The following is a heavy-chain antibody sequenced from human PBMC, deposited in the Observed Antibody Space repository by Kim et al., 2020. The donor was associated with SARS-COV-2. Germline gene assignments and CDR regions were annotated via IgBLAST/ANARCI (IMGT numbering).Heavy chain of an antibody. J-gene: IGHJ6*02. CDR1: GYTFTSYD. CDR2: MNPNSGNT. D-gene: IGHD3-3*01. Sequence: ASVKVSCKASGYTFTSYDINWVRQATGQGLEWMGWMNPNSGNTGYAQKFQGRVTMTRNTSISTAYMELSSLRSEDTAVYYCARVVDFWSGYLAWEGGYYYYGMDVWGQGTTVTVSS. CDR3: ARVVDFWSGYLAWEGGYYYYGMDV. V-gene: IGHV1-8*01.